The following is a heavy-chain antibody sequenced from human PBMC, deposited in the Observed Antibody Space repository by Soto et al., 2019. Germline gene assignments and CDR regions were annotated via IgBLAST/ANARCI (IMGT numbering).Heavy chain of an antibody. CDR2: TYYRSKWYY. Sequence: SQTLSLTCAITGDSVSSNSAVWLWVSHAPSRGLEWLGRTYYRSKWYYEYAVSVRGRITINPDTSKNQYSLQLNSVTPEDTAVYFCARGEQYSGRIFDYWGQGTLVTVSS. CDR1: GDSVSSNSAV. D-gene: IGHD1-26*01. J-gene: IGHJ4*01. CDR3: ARGEQYSGRIFDY. V-gene: IGHV6-1*01.